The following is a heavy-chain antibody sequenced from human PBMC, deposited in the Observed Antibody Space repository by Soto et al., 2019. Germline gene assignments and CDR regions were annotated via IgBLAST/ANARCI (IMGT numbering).Heavy chain of an antibody. CDR2: VYYTGST. V-gene: IGHV4-59*01. CDR3: ARGGDDARGYSAPFDS. Sequence: LSLTCTVSGGSLSGYYWNWIRQASGKGPEWIGYVYYTGSTNYNPSLESRVTMSTDTSKNQVSLELRSMTAADSALYYCARGGDDARGYSAPFDSWAQGTQVTVYS. CDR1: GGSLSGYY. D-gene: IGHD3-22*01. J-gene: IGHJ4*02.